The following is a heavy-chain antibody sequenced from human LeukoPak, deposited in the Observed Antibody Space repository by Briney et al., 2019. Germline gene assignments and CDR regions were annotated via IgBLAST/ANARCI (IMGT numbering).Heavy chain of an antibody. CDR3: ARDMGYSSGWYVYYYYMDV. Sequence: GGSLRLSCAASNFTFSDYTMNWVRQAPGKGLEWVSYISSSSTIYYADSVKGRFTISRDNAKNSLYLQMNSLRAEDTAVYYCARDMGYSSGWYVYYYYMDVWGKGTTVTVSS. CDR2: ISSSSTI. CDR1: NFTFSDYT. D-gene: IGHD6-19*01. V-gene: IGHV3-69-1*01. J-gene: IGHJ6*03.